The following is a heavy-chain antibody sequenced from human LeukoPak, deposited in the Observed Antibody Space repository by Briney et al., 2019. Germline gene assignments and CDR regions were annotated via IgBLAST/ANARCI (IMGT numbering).Heavy chain of an antibody. V-gene: IGHV3-21*01. J-gene: IGHJ4*02. Sequence: GGSLGLSCAASGFTFSSYSMNWVRQAPGKGLEWVSSISSSSSYIYYADSVKGRFTISRDNAKNSLYLQMNSLRAEDTAVYYCARGLYYYGSGSYTPSEIDYWGQGTLVTVSS. CDR3: ARGLYYYGSGSYTPSEIDY. CDR2: ISSSSSYI. CDR1: GFTFSSYS. D-gene: IGHD3-10*01.